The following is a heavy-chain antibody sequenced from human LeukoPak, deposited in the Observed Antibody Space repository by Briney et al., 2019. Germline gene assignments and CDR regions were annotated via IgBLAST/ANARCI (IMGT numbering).Heavy chain of an antibody. J-gene: IGHJ3*02. CDR1: GYTFTGYY. Sequence: ASVKVSCKASGYTFTGYYMQWVRQAPGQGLEWMGWINPNSGGTNYAQKFQGRVTMTRDTSISTAYMELSRPSFDAAAVYYCARQGGATTPDGFDIWGQGTMVTVSS. V-gene: IGHV1-2*02. CDR2: INPNSGGT. D-gene: IGHD1-26*01. CDR3: ARQGGATTPDGFDI.